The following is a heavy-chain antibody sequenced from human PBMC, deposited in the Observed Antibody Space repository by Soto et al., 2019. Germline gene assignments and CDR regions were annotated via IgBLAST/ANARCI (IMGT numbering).Heavy chain of an antibody. J-gene: IGHJ4*02. V-gene: IGHV3-9*01. CDR1: GFTFDDYS. D-gene: IGHD6-13*01. CDR3: AKSTAAGFDY. Sequence: DVQLVESGGGLVQPGRSLRLSCAASGFTFDDYSMHWVRQAPGKGLEWVSGISWNSGSVAYADSVKGRFTISRDNAKNSLYLQVNSLRVEDTALYYCAKSTAAGFDYWGQGTLVTVSS. CDR2: ISWNSGSV.